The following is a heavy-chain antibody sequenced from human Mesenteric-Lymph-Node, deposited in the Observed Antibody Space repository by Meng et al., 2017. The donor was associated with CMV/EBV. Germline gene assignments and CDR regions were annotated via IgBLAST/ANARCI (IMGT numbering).Heavy chain of an antibody. CDR2: INSDGSTT. Sequence: GESLKISCAASGLTFSTYWMHWVRQAPGKGLVWVSRINSDGSTTSYADSVKGRFTISRDNAKSTLYLQMNSLRADDTAVYYCASSGSYRQISYWGEGTLVTVSS. CDR1: GLTFSTYW. J-gene: IGHJ4*02. CDR3: ASSGSYRQISY. D-gene: IGHD3-10*01. V-gene: IGHV3-74*01.